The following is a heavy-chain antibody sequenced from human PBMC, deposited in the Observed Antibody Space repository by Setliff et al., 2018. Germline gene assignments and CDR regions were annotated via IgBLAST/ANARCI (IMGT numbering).Heavy chain of an antibody. CDR2: IKEDGSEK. CDR1: RFTFSNYW. CDR3: ARDRWKVIVNRGDDAFDL. V-gene: IGHV3-7*01. Sequence: GESLKISCAASRFTFSNYWMSWVRQAPGKGLEWVANIKEDGSEKYYVDSVKGRFTISRDNAKNSLDLQMNNLRDEDTAVYYCARDRWKVIVNRGDDAFDLWGQGTMVT. D-gene: IGHD3-22*01. J-gene: IGHJ3*01.